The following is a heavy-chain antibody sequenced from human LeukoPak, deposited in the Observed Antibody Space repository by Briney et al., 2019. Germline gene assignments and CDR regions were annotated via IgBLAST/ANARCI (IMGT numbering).Heavy chain of an antibody. CDR1: GYTFTGYY. CDR2: INPNSGGT. V-gene: IGHV1-2*02. Sequence: ASVKVSCKASGYTFTGYYMHWVRQAPGQGLEWMGWINPNSGGTNYAQKFQGRVTMTRDTSISTAYMELSRLRSDDTAVYYCAKDRARLAITFDYWGQGTLVTVSS. CDR3: AKDRARLAITFDY. J-gene: IGHJ4*02.